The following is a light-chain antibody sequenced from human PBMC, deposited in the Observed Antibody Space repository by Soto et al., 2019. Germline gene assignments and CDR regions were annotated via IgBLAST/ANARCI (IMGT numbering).Light chain of an antibody. Sequence: DIQMTQSPSTLSASVGDRVTITCLASRSISNWLAWYQQRPGIAPKLLIFDASILQSGVPSRFSGSGSGTEFTLSISRLQTDDFATYYCQQYGSFSPITFGGGTKVEI. V-gene: IGKV1-5*01. CDR1: RSISNW. J-gene: IGKJ4*01. CDR2: DAS. CDR3: QQYGSFSPIT.